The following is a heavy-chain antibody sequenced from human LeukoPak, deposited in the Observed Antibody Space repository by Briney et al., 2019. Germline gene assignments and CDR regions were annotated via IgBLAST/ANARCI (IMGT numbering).Heavy chain of an antibody. D-gene: IGHD3-10*01. CDR2: MYNSGST. V-gene: IGHV4-59*01. J-gene: IGHJ4*02. CDR1: GGSISSYY. Sequence: LETLSLTCTVSGGSISSYYWSWIRQPPGKGLEWIGYMYNSGSTNYNPSLKSRVSISVDMSKNQFSLKLSSVTAAGTAVYYCARATKNVLLWFGELFIDYWGQGTLVTVSS. CDR3: ARATKNVLLWFGELFIDY.